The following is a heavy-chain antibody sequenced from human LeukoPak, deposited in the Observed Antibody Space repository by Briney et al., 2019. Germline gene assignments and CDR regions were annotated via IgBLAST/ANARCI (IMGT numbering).Heavy chain of an antibody. J-gene: IGHJ4*02. CDR1: GFTFNRCW. V-gene: IGHV3-23*01. CDR2: ISNSGGST. Sequence: QPGGSLRLSCVVSGFTFNRCWMNWVRQAPGKGLEWVSSISNSGGSTYYADSVKGRFTISRDNSKNTLYLQMNSLRAEDTAVYYCAKEGFDSWGQGTLVTVSS. CDR3: AKEGFDS.